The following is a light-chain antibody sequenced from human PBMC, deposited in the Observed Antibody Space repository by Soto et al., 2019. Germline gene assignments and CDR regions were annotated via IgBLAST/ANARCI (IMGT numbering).Light chain of an antibody. Sequence: DIVLTQSPGTLSLSPGERATLSCRASQSVSSSYLAWYQQKPGQAPRLLIYGASNRATGIPDRFSGGGSATDFTLTISRLEPEDFEVYYCQQYDNSPLTLGGGTKADIK. CDR3: QQYDNSPLT. J-gene: IGKJ4*01. CDR1: QSVSSSY. CDR2: GAS. V-gene: IGKV3-20*01.